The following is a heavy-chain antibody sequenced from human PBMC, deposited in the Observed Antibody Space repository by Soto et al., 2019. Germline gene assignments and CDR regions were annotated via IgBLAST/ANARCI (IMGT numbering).Heavy chain of an antibody. CDR2: ISAYNGNT. V-gene: IGHV1-18*01. CDR1: GYTFASYA. Sequence: QVQLVQSGAEVKKHGASVKVSCKASGYTFASYAISWMRQAPGQGLEWMGWISAYNGNTNYAQKLQGRVTITTDTSTSTAYMELRSLRADDTAVYYSARDPPPPDYWGQGTLVTVSS. J-gene: IGHJ4*02. CDR3: ARDPPPPDY.